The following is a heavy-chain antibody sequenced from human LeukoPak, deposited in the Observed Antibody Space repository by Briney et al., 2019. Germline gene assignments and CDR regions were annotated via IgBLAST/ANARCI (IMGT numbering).Heavy chain of an antibody. D-gene: IGHD1-26*01. CDR1: GFTFSSYE. CDR2: ISSSGSTI. CDR3: ASSGSYSDY. Sequence: GGSLRLSCAASGFTFSSYEMKWVRQAPGEGLEWVSYISSSGSTISYADSVKGRFTISRDNAKNSLFLQMDSLRAEDTAVYYCASSGSYSDYWGQGTLVTVSS. J-gene: IGHJ4*02. V-gene: IGHV3-48*03.